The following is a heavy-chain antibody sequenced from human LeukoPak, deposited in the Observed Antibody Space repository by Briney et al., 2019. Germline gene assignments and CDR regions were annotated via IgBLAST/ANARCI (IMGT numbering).Heavy chain of an antibody. V-gene: IGHV1-69*13. CDR2: IIPIFGTA. J-gene: IGHJ6*03. D-gene: IGHD4-11*01. CDR1: GGTFSSYA. Sequence: GASVKVSCTASGGTFSSYAISWVRQAPGQGLEWMGGIIPIFGTANYAQKFQGRVTITADESTSTAYMELSSLRSADTAVYYCARDGRTTVSPRGYYYYYYYMDVWGKGTTVTVSS. CDR3: ARDGRTTVSPRGYYYYYYYMDV.